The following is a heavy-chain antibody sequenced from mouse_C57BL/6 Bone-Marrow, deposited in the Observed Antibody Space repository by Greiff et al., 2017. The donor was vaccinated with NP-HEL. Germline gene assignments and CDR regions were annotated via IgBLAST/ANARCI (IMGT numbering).Heavy chain of an antibody. CDR2: IYPGSGST. CDR3: ARGYYYGPARWWYFDV. CDR1: GYTFTSYW. D-gene: IGHD1-1*01. Sequence: VKLQQPGAELVKPGASVKMSCKASGYTFTSYWITWVKQRPGQGLEWIGDIYPGSGSTNYNEKFKSKATLTVDKSSSTAYMELSSLTSEDSAVYYGARGYYYGPARWWYFDVWGTGTPVTVSS. V-gene: IGHV1-55*01. J-gene: IGHJ1*03.